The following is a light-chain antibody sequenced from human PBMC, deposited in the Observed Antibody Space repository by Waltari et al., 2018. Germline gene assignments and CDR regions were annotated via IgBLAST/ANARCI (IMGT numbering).Light chain of an antibody. J-gene: IGKJ3*01. CDR3: QQYYTTPPT. CDR2: WAS. V-gene: IGKV4-1*01. CDR1: QSVLYTSNNKNY. Sequence: DIVMTQSPDSLPVSLGERATINCKSSQSVLYTSNNKNYLAWYQQKPGQPPKLLIYWASTRESGVPDRFSGGGSGTDFTLTISSLHAEDVAVYYCQQYYTTPPTFGPGTRVDI.